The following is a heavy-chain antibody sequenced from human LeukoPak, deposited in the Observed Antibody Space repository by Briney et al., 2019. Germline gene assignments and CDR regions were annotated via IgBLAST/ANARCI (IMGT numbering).Heavy chain of an antibody. Sequence: GGSLRLSCAVSGFTFSDYYMSWIRQAPAKGLEGVSYMTGSGNNIFYADAVKDRYTISRDNAKNSLYLQMNRLRAEDTAVFYCAGGRGSSGEFDYCGQGTLVTVSS. CDR3: AGGRGSSGEFDY. CDR2: MTGSGNNI. J-gene: IGHJ4*02. D-gene: IGHD5-12*01. V-gene: IGHV3-11*04. CDR1: GFTFSDYY.